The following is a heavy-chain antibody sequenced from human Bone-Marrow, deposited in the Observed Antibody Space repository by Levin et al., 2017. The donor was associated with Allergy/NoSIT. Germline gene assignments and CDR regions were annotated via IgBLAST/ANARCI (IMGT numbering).Heavy chain of an antibody. Sequence: QRGESLKISCAASGFTFSDSAIHWVRQASGKGLEWVGRIRSKANNYATAYAASLKGRWTISRDESKNTAYLQMNSLKTEDTAVYYCTRYYDSSGSLQHYWGQGTLVTVSS. J-gene: IGHJ4*02. D-gene: IGHD3-22*01. CDR2: IRSKANNYAT. V-gene: IGHV3-73*01. CDR3: TRYYDSSGSLQHY. CDR1: GFTFSDSA.